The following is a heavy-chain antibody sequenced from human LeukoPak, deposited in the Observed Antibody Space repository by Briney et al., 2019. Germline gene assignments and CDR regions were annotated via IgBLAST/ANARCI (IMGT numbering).Heavy chain of an antibody. D-gene: IGHD4-23*01. J-gene: IGHJ5*02. CDR3: ARGDYGGNNWFDP. CDR1: GGTFSSYA. V-gene: IGHV1-69*13. CDR2: IIPIFGTA. Sequence: ASVKVSCKASGGTFSSYAISWVRQAPGQGLEWMGGIIPIFGTANYAQKFQGRVTITADESTSTAYMELSSLRSEDTAVYYCARGDYGGNNWFDPWGQGTLVTVSS.